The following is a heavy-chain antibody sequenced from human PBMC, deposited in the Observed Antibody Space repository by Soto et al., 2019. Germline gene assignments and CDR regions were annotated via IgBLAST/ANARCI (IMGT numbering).Heavy chain of an antibody. J-gene: IGHJ4*02. CDR3: ARGSSRWDY. D-gene: IGHD6-13*01. Sequence: SETLSLTCDVYGGSFSRYYWSWIRQPAGKGLEWIGRIYSGGRNNYNPSLKSRVTMSVDTSKNQFSLRLGSVTAADTAMYYCARGSSRWDYWGQGTLVTVSS. CDR1: GGSFSRYY. V-gene: IGHV4-59*10. CDR2: IYSGGRN.